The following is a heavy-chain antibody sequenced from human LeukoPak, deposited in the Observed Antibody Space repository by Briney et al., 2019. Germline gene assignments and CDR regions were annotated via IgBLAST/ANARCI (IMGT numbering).Heavy chain of an antibody. D-gene: IGHD4/OR15-4a*01. CDR2: IYSDNT. CDR3: ARRAGAYSHPYDY. V-gene: IGHV3-53*01. J-gene: IGHJ4*02. CDR1: GFTVSSNS. Sequence: GGSLRLFCTVSGFTVSSNSMSWVRQAPGKGLEWVSFIYSDNTHYSDSVNGRFTISRDNSKNTLYLQMNSLRAEDTAVYYCARRAGAYSHPYDYWGQGTLVTVSS.